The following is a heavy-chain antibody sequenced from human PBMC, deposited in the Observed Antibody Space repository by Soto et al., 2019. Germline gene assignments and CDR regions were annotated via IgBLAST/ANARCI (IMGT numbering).Heavy chain of an antibody. J-gene: IGHJ6*03. CDR2: IYYSGST. V-gene: IGHV4-39*01. Sequence: PSETLSLTCTVSGGSISSSSYYWGWIRQPPGKGLEWIGSIYYSGSTYYNPSLKSRVTISVDTSKNQFSLKLSSVTAADTAVYYCARKWEDYYYYYMDVWGKGTTVTVSS. D-gene: IGHD1-26*01. CDR3: ARKWEDYYYYYMDV. CDR1: GGSISSSSYY.